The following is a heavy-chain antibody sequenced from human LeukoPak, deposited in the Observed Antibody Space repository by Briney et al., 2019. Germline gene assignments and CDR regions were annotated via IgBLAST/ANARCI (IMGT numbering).Heavy chain of an antibody. CDR1: GFTFSSYG. CDR2: IWYDGSNK. D-gene: IGHD3-10*01. Sequence: GGSLRLSCAASGFTFSSYGMHWVRQAPGKGLEWVAVIWYDGSNKYYADSVKGRFTISRDNSKNTLYLQMNSLRAEDTAVYYCARDPMGRGAPSTVFDYWGQGTLVTVSS. V-gene: IGHV3-33*01. CDR3: ARDPMGRGAPSTVFDY. J-gene: IGHJ4*02.